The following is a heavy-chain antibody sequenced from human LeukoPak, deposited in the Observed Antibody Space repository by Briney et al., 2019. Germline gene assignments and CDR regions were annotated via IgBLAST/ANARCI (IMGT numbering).Heavy chain of an antibody. D-gene: IGHD3-3*01. CDR1: GFTFSSYW. CDR2: IKQDGSEK. Sequence: GGSLRLSCAASGFTFSSYWMSWVRQAPGKGLEWVANIKQDGSEKYYVDSVKGRFTISRDNAKNSLYLQMNSLRAEDTAVYYCLTGIRFLEWLSPSYYFDYWGQGTLVTVSS. CDR3: LTGIRFLEWLSPSYYFDY. V-gene: IGHV3-7*01. J-gene: IGHJ4*02.